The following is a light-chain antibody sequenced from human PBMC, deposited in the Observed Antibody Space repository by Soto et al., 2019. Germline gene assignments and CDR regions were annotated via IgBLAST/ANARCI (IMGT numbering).Light chain of an antibody. CDR3: QQFNNWPPST. V-gene: IGKV3-15*01. CDR2: GAS. Sequence: EIVMTQSTATLSVSPGERATLSCRASQSVSSNLAWYQQKPGQAPRLLIYGASIRATGISARFSVSGSGTEFTLTISSLQSEDFGVYYCQQFNNWPPSTFGQGTRVEIK. CDR1: QSVSSN. J-gene: IGKJ1*01.